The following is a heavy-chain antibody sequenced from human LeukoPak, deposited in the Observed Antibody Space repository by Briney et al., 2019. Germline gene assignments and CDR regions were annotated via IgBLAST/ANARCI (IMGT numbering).Heavy chain of an antibody. CDR3: AKPPSKFYSNYHFDY. CDR2: IGGSGGST. Sequence: PGGSLRLSCAASGFTFSSYAMSWVRQAPGKGLEWVSAIGGSGGSTYYADSVKGRFTISRDNSKNTLYLQMNSLRAEDTAVYYCAKPPSKFYSNYHFDYWGQGTLVTVSS. CDR1: GFTFSSYA. V-gene: IGHV3-23*01. D-gene: IGHD4-11*01. J-gene: IGHJ4*02.